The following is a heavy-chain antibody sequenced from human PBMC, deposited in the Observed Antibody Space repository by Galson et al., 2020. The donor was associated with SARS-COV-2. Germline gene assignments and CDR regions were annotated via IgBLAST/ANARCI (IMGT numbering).Heavy chain of an antibody. V-gene: IGHV1-18*01. Sequence: ASVKVSCKASGYTFTSYGISWVRQAPGQGLEWMGWISAYNGNTNYAQKLQGRVTMTTDTSTSTAYMELRSLRSDDTAVYYCATYRAAAPNGGIYYYYYMDVWGKGTTVTVSS. J-gene: IGHJ6*03. D-gene: IGHD6-13*01. CDR1: GYTFTSYG. CDR3: ATYRAAAPNGGIYYYYYMDV. CDR2: ISAYNGNT.